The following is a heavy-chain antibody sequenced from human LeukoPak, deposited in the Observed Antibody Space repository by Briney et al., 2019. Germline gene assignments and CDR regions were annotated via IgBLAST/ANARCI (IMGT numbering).Heavy chain of an antibody. J-gene: IGHJ4*02. CDR2: ISYDGSNK. D-gene: IGHD3-22*01. Sequence: PGGSLRLSCAASGSTFSSYAMHWVRQAPGKGLEWVAVISYDGSNKYYADSVKGRFTVSRDNSKNTLYLQMNSLRAEDTAVYYCAREGYDSSGYPYGDYWGQGTLVTVSS. CDR1: GSTFSSYA. V-gene: IGHV3-30-3*01. CDR3: AREGYDSSGYPYGDY.